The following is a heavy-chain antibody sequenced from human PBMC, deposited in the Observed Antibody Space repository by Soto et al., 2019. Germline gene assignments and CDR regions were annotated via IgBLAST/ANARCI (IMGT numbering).Heavy chain of an antibody. CDR2: IKQDGSER. J-gene: IGHJ4*02. D-gene: IGHD5-12*01. CDR3: AGGSGYLIAS. Sequence: EVQLVESGGGLVQPGGSLGLSCAASGFAFSTYWMNWVRQAPGKGLEWVANIKQDGSERFYVDSVKGRFTISRDNARNKLHLQMNSLRAEDTAVYYCAGGSGYLIASWGQGTLVTVSS. V-gene: IGHV3-7*05. CDR1: GFAFSTYW.